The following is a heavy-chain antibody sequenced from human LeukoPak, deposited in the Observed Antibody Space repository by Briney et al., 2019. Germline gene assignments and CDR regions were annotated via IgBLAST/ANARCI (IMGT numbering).Heavy chain of an antibody. CDR2: MNPNSGNT. Sequence: ASVRVSCKASGYTFTSYDINWVRQATGQGLEWMGWMNPNSGNTGYTQKFQGRVTMTRNTSISTAYMELSSLRSEDTAVYYRARGGYQLLPEGYWGQGTLVTVSS. CDR1: GYTFTSYD. CDR3: ARGGYQLLPEGY. D-gene: IGHD2-2*01. V-gene: IGHV1-8*01. J-gene: IGHJ4*02.